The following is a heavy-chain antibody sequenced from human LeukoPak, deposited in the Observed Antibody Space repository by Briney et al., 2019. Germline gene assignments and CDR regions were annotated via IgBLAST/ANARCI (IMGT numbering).Heavy chain of an antibody. J-gene: IGHJ4*02. V-gene: IGHV3-48*02. D-gene: IGHD5-18*01. CDR1: GFTFSSYN. Sequence: GGSLRLSCAASGFTFSSYNMNWVRQAPGKGLEWVSFISGSGTTIYYADSVKGRFTISRDNAKNSLCLQMNSLRDEDTAVYYCARVYSYGRFDSGGRGTLATVSS. CDR2: ISGSGTTI. CDR3: ARVYSYGRFDS.